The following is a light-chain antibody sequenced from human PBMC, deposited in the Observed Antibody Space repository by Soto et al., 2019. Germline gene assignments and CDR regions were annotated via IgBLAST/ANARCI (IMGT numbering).Light chain of an antibody. Sequence: IVMTQSPATLSVSPGDRATLSCRASQSVGSSLAWYQQKPGQAPRILIYHASTRATAVQARFSGSGSGTEFTSTDGGLQSEDSEVYYCQPHFNWPPLAFGPGTKLEI. CDR1: QSVGSS. CDR3: QPHFNWPPLA. CDR2: HAS. J-gene: IGKJ2*01. V-gene: IGKV3-15*01.